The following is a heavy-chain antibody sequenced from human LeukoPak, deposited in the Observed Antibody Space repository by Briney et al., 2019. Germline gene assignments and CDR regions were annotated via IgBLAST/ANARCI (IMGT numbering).Heavy chain of an antibody. V-gene: IGHV3-23*01. CDR2: ISGSGGST. Sequence: PGGSLRLSCAASGFTFSSYAMCWVRQAPGKGLEWVSAISGSGGSTYYADSVKGRFTISRDNSKNTLYPQMNSLRAEDTAVYYCAKHYGSGSKGGYYFDYWGQGTLVTVSS. CDR3: AKHYGSGSKGGYYFDY. CDR1: GFTFSSYA. J-gene: IGHJ4*02. D-gene: IGHD3-10*01.